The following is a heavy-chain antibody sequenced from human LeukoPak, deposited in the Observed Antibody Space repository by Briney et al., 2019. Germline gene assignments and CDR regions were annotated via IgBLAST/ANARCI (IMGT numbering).Heavy chain of an antibody. CDR1: GFTFDSYG. Sequence: GGSLRLSCAASGFTFDSYGMNLVRQAPGKGLEWISSISSSSTYIYYADSVKGRFTISRDNAKNSLYLQMNRLRAEDTAVYYCARAYCSSTRCSYYFDSWGQGTLVTVSS. J-gene: IGHJ4*02. V-gene: IGHV3-21*01. D-gene: IGHD2-2*01. CDR3: ARAYCSSTRCSYYFDS. CDR2: ISSSSTYI.